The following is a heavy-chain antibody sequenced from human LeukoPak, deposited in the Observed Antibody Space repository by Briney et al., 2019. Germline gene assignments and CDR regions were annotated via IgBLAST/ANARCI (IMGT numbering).Heavy chain of an antibody. J-gene: IGHJ4*02. Sequence: SETLSLTCTVSGGSISGYYWSWIRQPPGKGLECIGYIYYSGSTNYNPSLKSRVTISVDTSRNQFSLKLTSVTAADTAVYYCAREVGSQYYGSGSYSAAHFDHWGQGTLVTVSS. CDR3: AREVGSQYYGSGSYSAAHFDH. CDR1: GGSISGYY. CDR2: IYYSGST. V-gene: IGHV4-59*12. D-gene: IGHD3-10*01.